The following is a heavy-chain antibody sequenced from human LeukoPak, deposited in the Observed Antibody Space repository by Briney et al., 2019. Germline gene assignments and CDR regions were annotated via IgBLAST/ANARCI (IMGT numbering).Heavy chain of an antibody. Sequence: ASVKVSCKASGYTFTSYGISWVRQATRQGLEWMGWMNPNSGNTGYAQKFQGRVTMTRNTSISTAYMELSSLRSEDTAVYYCARADYYASDAFDIWGQGTMVTVSS. CDR3: ARADYYASDAFDI. V-gene: IGHV1-8*02. CDR2: MNPNSGNT. CDR1: GYTFTSYG. D-gene: IGHD3-10*01. J-gene: IGHJ3*02.